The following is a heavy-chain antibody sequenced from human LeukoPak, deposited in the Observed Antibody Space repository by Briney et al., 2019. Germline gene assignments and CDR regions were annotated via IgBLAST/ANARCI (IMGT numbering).Heavy chain of an antibody. Sequence: ASVKVSCKASGYTFTGYYMHWVRQAPGQGLEWMGWINPNSGGTNYAQKFQGGVTMTRDTSISTAYMELSRLRSDDTAVYYCARDCSSWYVGCEYYFDYWGQGTLVTVSS. V-gene: IGHV1-2*02. CDR3: ARDCSSWYVGCEYYFDY. CDR1: GYTFTGYY. CDR2: INPNSGGT. J-gene: IGHJ4*02. D-gene: IGHD6-13*01.